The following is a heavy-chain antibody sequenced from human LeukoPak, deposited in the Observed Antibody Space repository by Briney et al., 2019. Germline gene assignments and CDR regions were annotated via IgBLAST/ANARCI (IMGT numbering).Heavy chain of an antibody. CDR3: ARDTHTMDV. J-gene: IGHJ6*04. CDR1: GFTFSNYE. CDR2: ISSSGSTI. Sequence: PGGPLRLSCAAWGFTFSNYETIEVRPAPGEGLEWVSYISSSGSTIYYADSVKGRFTISRDNAKNSLYLQMNSLRAEDTAVYYCARDTHTMDVWGKGPTVTVSS. V-gene: IGHV3-48*03.